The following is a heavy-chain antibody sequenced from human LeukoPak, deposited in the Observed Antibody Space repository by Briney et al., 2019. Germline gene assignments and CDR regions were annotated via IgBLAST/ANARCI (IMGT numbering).Heavy chain of an antibody. D-gene: IGHD4/OR15-4a*01. V-gene: IGHV4-34*01. J-gene: IGHJ3*02. CDR2: IYYSGST. CDR1: GGSFSGYY. CDR3: ARGLVRSPPGI. Sequence: SETLSLTCAVYGGSFSGYYWSWIHQPPGKGLEWIGSIYYSGSTYYNPSLKSRVTISVDTSKNQFSLKLSSVTAADTAVYYCARGLVRSPPGIWGQGTMVTVSS.